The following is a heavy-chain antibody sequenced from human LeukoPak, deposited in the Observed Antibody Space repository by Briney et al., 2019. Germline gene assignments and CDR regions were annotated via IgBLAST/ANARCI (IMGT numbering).Heavy chain of an antibody. CDR3: AKDAVYYFDY. CDR1: GFTFSSYG. CDR2: ISYDGSNK. J-gene: IGHJ4*02. Sequence: PGRSLRLSCAASGFTFSSYGMHWVRQAPGKGLEWVAVISYDGSNKYYADSVKGRFTISRDNSKNTLYLQMNSLRAEDTAVYYCAKDAVYYFDYWGQGTLGTVSA. V-gene: IGHV3-30*18.